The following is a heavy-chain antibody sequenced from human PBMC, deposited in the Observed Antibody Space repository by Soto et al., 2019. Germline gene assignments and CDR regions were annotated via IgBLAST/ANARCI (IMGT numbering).Heavy chain of an antibody. CDR1: GDSVSSNSAA. CDR3: ARDLETYSSSICRAFDI. J-gene: IGHJ3*02. V-gene: IGHV6-1*01. Sequence: PSQTLSLTCAISGDSVSSNSAAWNWIRQSPSRGLEWLGRTYYRSKWYNDYAVSVKSRITINPDTSKNQFSLQLNSVTPEDTAVYYCARDLETYSSSICRAFDIWGQGTMVTVS. CDR2: TYYRSKWYN. D-gene: IGHD6-6*01.